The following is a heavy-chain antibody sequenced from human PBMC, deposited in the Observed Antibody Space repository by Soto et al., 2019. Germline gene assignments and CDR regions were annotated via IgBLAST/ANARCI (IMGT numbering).Heavy chain of an antibody. CDR1: GGSFSSYA. CDR2: IIPIFGTA. J-gene: IGHJ4*01. Sequence: QVQLVQSGAEVKKPGSSVKVSCKASGGSFSSYAISWVRQAPGQGLEWMGGIIPIFGTANYAQKFQGRVTITADESTSTAYMELSSLRSEDTAVYYCARAEVGATWGNQGYFDYWGQGTLVTVSS. D-gene: IGHD1-26*01. V-gene: IGHV1-69*01. CDR3: ARAEVGATWGNQGYFDY.